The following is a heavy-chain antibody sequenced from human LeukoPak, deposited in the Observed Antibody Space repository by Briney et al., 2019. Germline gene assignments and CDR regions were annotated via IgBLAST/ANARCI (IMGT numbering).Heavy chain of an antibody. Sequence: SETLSLTCAVYGGSFSGYYWSWIRQPPGKGLEWIGEINHSGSTNYNPSLKSRVTLSVDTSKNQFSLKLSSVTAADTAVYYCARGLALIRIWYWGQGTLVTVSS. J-gene: IGHJ4*02. D-gene: IGHD3-3*01. V-gene: IGHV4-34*01. CDR3: ARGLALIRIWY. CDR1: GGSFSGYY. CDR2: INHSGST.